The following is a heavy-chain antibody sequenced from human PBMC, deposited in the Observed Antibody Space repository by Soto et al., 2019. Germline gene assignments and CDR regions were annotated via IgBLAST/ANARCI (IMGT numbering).Heavy chain of an antibody. J-gene: IGHJ6*02. CDR2: ISGSDDST. CDR1: VFPFSSYA. CDR3: APMGV. V-gene: IGHV3-23*01. Sequence: GGSLRLSFSASVFPFSSYAMSWVRQAPGKGLEWVSAISGSDDSTYYADSVKGRFTISRDNSKNTLYLQMSSLRADDTAVYYCAPMGVWGQGTTVNVSS.